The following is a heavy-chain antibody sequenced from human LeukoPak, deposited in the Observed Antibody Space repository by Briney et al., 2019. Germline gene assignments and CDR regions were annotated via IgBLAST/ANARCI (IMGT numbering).Heavy chain of an antibody. CDR2: IYYSGST. CDR1: GGSISSYY. V-gene: IGHV4-59*01. J-gene: IGHJ4*02. D-gene: IGHD5-24*01. CDR3: ARGGDGYNYFDY. Sequence: PSETLSLTCTVSGGSISSYYRSWIRQPPEKGLEWIAYIYYSGSTNYNPSLKSRVTISVDTSKNQFSLKLSSVTAADTAVYYCARGGDGYNYFDYWGQGTLVTVSS.